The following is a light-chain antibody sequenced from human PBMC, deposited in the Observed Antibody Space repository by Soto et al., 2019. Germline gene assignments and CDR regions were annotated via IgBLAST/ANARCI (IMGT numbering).Light chain of an antibody. V-gene: IGLV2-14*03. J-gene: IGLJ1*01. CDR3: SSYTSSSTRRL. Sequence: QSVLXQPASVSGSPGQSITISCTGTSSDVGGYNYVSWYQHHPGKAPKLMIYDVSDRPSGVSNRFSGSKSGNTASLTISGLQAEDEADYYCSSYTSSSTRRLFGTGTKVTVL. CDR2: DVS. CDR1: SSDVGGYNY.